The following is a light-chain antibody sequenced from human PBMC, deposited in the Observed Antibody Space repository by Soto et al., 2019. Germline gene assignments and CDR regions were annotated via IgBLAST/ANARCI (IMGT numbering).Light chain of an antibody. CDR3: YQYNSSPWT. V-gene: IGKV1-5*03. CDR2: KAS. J-gene: IGKJ1*01. CDR1: QSISGW. Sequence: DIQMTQSPSTVSASVGDRITIACRASQSISGWLAWYQQKPGKAPKLLIYKASSLKSGVPSRFSGSGSGTEFTLTISSLQPDDFATYYCYQYNSSPWTFGQGTKVEV.